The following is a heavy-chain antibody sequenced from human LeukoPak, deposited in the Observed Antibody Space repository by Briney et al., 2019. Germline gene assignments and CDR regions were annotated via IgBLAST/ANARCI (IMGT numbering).Heavy chain of an antibody. V-gene: IGHV4-39*07. CDR1: GGSISSSSYY. Sequence: SETLSLTCTVSGGSISSSSYYWGWIRQPPGKGLERIGSIYYSGSTYYNPSLKSRVTISVDTSKNQFSLKLSSVTAADTAVYYCARDNGYYDFWSGYYSGWFDPWGQGTLVTVSS. D-gene: IGHD3-3*01. CDR3: ARDNGYYDFWSGYYSGWFDP. CDR2: IYYSGST. J-gene: IGHJ5*02.